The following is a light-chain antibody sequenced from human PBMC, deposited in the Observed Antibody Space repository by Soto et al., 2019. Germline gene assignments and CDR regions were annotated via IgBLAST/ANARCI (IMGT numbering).Light chain of an antibody. CDR3: QQLSHYPFT. V-gene: IGKV1-9*01. CDR1: QDIDNY. J-gene: IGKJ5*01. CDR2: VAS. Sequence: IELTQSPSSLSASVGDRVALTCRASQDIDNYLAWYQQKPGKAPKLLISVASTLQRGVPSRFGGSGSGTDFTLTISSLQPEDFATYYCQQLSHYPFTFGQGTRLEIQ.